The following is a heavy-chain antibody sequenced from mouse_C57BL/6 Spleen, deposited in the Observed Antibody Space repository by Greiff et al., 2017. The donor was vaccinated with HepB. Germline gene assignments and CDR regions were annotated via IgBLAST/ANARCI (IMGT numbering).Heavy chain of an antibody. J-gene: IGHJ4*01. CDR2: IYPSDSET. CDR3: ARLLGGYYGNYAMDY. V-gene: IGHV1-61*01. D-gene: IGHD1-1*01. CDR1: GYTFTSYW. Sequence: QVQLQQPGAELVRPGSSVKLSCKASGYTFTSYWMDWVKQRPGQGLEWIGNIYPSDSETHYNQKFKDKATLTVDKSSSTAYMQLSSLTSEDSAVYYCARLLGGYYGNYAMDYWGQGTSVTVSS.